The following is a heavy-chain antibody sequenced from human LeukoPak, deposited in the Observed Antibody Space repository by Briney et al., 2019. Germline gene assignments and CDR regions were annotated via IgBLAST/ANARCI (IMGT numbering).Heavy chain of an antibody. CDR1: AGTFNRYA. CDR2: ITPLSATP. CDR3: AGDPPGTPVGFDV. D-gene: IGHD3-10*01. Sequence: SVKVSCKASAGTFNRYAISWVRQAPGQGLEWMGRITPLSATPSQSQWIQGRVTITADISTNTVYLDLSSLRSEDTALYFCAGDPPGTPVGFDVWGQGTMVSVSS. V-gene: IGHV1-69*06. J-gene: IGHJ3*01.